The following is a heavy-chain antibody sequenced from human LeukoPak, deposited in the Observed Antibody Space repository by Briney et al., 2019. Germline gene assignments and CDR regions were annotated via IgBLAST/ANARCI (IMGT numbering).Heavy chain of an antibody. CDR2: IEYDGTNE. CDR1: GFTFSSYP. V-gene: IGHV3-30*02. J-gene: IGHJ4*02. D-gene: IGHD3-3*01. Sequence: GGSLRLSCATSGFTFSSYPMHWVRQAPGKGLEWVAFIEYDGTNEYFADSVKGRFTISRDNSKRTLFLQMNSLRAEDTAFYYCAKAELGVDTFFDYWGQGTLVTVSS. CDR3: AKAELGVDTFFDY.